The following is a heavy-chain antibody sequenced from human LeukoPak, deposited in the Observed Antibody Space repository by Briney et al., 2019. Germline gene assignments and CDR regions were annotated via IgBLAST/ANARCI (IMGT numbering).Heavy chain of an antibody. CDR2: IYYSGST. V-gene: IGHV4-39*02. CDR3: ARDCSGGSCYWGYFDY. Sequence: SETLSLTCTVSGGSISSSSYYWGWIRQPPGKGRGWIGGIYYSGSTYYNPSLKSRVTISVDTSKNQFSLKLSSVTAADTAVYYCARDCSGGSCYWGYFDYWGQGTLVTVSS. J-gene: IGHJ4*02. D-gene: IGHD2-15*01. CDR1: GGSISSSSYY.